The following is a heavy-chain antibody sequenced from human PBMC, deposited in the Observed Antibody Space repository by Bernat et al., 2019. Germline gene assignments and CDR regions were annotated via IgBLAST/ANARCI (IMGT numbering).Heavy chain of an antibody. CDR1: GFTVSSNY. J-gene: IGHJ4*02. CDR2: IYSGGST. D-gene: IGHD3-3*01. V-gene: IGHV3-66*01. Sequence: EVQLVESGGGLVQPGGSLRLSCAASGFTVSSNYMSWVRQAPGKGLEWVSVIYSGGSTYYADSVKGRFTISRDNSKNTLYLQMNSLRAEDTAVYYCARDFGGDFWSGYLEYWGQGTLVTVSS. CDR3: ARDFGGDFWSGYLEY.